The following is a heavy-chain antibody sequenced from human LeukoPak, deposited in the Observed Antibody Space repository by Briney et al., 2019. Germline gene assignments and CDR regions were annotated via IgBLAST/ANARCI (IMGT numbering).Heavy chain of an antibody. CDR1: GFTFSRYW. J-gene: IGHJ3*02. D-gene: IGHD3-10*01. CDR2: INSDGSST. CDR3: ARDDGYGSGSRDSFDI. V-gene: IGHV3-74*01. Sequence: PGGSLRLSCAASGFTFSRYWMHWVRQAPGKGLVWVSRINSDGSSTSYADSVKGRFTISRDNAKNTLYLQINSLRAEDTAVYYCARDDGYGSGSRDSFDIWGQGTMVTVSS.